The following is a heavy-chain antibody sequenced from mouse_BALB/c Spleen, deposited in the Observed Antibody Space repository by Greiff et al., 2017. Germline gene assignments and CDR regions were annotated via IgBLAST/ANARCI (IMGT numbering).Heavy chain of an antibody. J-gene: IGHJ4*01. V-gene: IGHV5-4*02. D-gene: IGHD2-12*01. CDR3: ARDRESHDGDAMDY. CDR1: GFTFSDYY. CDR2: ISDGGSYT. Sequence: EVKLMESGGGLVKPGGSLKLSCAASGFTFSDYYMYWVRQTPEKRLEWVATISDGGSYTYYPDSVKGRFTISRDNAKNNLYLQMSSLKSEDTAMYYCARDRESHDGDAMDYWGQGTSVTVSS.